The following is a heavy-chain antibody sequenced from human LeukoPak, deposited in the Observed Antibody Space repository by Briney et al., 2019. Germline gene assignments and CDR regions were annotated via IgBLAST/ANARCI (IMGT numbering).Heavy chain of an antibody. CDR3: TRLPIAAAGTRDY. D-gene: IGHD6-13*01. Sequence: PGGSLKLSCAASGLTFSGSAMHWVRQASGKGLDWAGRIRSKANSYATAYAASVKGRFTISRDDSKNTAYLQMNSLKTEDTAVYYCTRLPIAAAGTRDYWGQGTLVTVSS. CDR1: GLTFSGSA. CDR2: IRSKANSYAT. V-gene: IGHV3-73*01. J-gene: IGHJ4*02.